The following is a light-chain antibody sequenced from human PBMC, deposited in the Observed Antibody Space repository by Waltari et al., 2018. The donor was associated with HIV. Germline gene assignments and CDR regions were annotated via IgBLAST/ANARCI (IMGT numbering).Light chain of an antibody. CDR1: SGHSSYA. J-gene: IGLJ2*01. V-gene: IGLV4-69*01. CDR2: LNSDGSH. CDR3: QTWGTGIRV. Sequence: QLVLTQSPSASPSLGASVKLTCHLSSGHSSYAIAWHPQQPEKGPRYLMKLNSDGSHSKGDGIPDRFSGSSSGAERYLTISSLQSEDEADYYCQTWGTGIRVFGGGTKLTVL.